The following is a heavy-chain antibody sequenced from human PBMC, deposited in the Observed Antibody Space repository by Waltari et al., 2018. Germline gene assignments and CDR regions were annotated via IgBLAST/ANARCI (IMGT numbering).Heavy chain of an antibody. D-gene: IGHD4-17*01. CDR2: IYYSGST. CDR3: AREIYGGNSRDAFDI. V-gene: IGHV4-59*01. Sequence: QVQLQELGPGLVKPSETLSLTCTVSGGSISSYYWSWIRQPPGKGLEWIGYIYYSGSTNYNPSLKSRVTISVDTSKNQFSLKLSSVTAADTAVYYCAREIYGGNSRDAFDIWGQGTMVTVSS. CDR1: GGSISSYY. J-gene: IGHJ3*02.